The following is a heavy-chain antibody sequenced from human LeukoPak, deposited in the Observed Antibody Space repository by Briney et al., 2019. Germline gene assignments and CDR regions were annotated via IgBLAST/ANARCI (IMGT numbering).Heavy chain of an antibody. D-gene: IGHD1-26*01. V-gene: IGHV3-11*01. J-gene: IGHJ4*02. Sequence: PGGSLRLSCAASGFTFSDYNMRWIRQAPGKGLEWVSSISRSGSTKYYADSVKGRFTISRGNAKNSLFLQMNSLRAEDTALYYCAATYSGNWEFDYWGQGTLVTVSS. CDR1: GFTFSDYN. CDR2: ISRSGSTK. CDR3: AATYSGNWEFDY.